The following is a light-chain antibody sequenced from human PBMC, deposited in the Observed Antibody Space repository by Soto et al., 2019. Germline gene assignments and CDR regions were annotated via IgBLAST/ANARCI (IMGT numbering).Light chain of an antibody. J-gene: IGKJ4*02. V-gene: IGKV3-20*01. Sequence: IGVTQSPGTVALSAGARATLSXRASQSVSRSDLARSQQNPGXAPRXXXYAXASMATGSPDRLSGSGSGTDFTLTISRLEPEDGAVYYCQQYGSSPRTFGGGTKVDIK. CDR2: AXA. CDR1: QSVSRSD. CDR3: QQYGSSPRT.